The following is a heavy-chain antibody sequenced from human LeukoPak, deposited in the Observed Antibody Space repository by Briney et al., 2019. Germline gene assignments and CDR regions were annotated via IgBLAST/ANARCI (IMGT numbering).Heavy chain of an antibody. J-gene: IGHJ4*02. D-gene: IGHD3-10*01. CDR2: INPNSGGT. CDR3: ARDYYYGSGSFYFDY. CDR1: GYTFNGYY. V-gene: IGHV1-2*02. Sequence: ASVKVSCKASGYTFNGYYMHGVAQAPGQGLEWMGWINPNSGGTKYAQKSQGRVTMTRDTSISTAYMELSRLRSDDTAVYYCARDYYYGSGSFYFDYWGQGTLVTVSS.